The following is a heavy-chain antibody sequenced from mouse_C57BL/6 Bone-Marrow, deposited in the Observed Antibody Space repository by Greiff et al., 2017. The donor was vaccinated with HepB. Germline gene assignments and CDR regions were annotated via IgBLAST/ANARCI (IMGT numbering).Heavy chain of an antibody. D-gene: IGHD3-1*01. CDR3: ARRARSYFDY. J-gene: IGHJ2*01. V-gene: IGHV1-66*01. Sequence: VKLVESGPELVKPGASVKISCKASGYSFTSYYIHWVKQRPGQGLEWIGWIYPGSGNTKYNEKFKGKATLKADTASSTSYMQLSSLTSEDSAVYYCARRARSYFDYWGQGTTLTVSS. CDR1: GYSFTSYY. CDR2: IYPGSGNT.